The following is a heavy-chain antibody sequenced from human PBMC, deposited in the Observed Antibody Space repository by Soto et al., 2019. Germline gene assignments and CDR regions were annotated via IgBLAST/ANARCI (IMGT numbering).Heavy chain of an antibody. V-gene: IGHV3-53*01. D-gene: IGHD3-9*01. CDR1: WFTVGSNY. J-gene: IGHJ6*02. CDR3: ARSTYYDILTGSYYYYAMDV. CDR2: IYSEGTP. Sequence: PVGSLRLSCAASWFTVGSNYMSWVRQAPGKGLEWVSVIYSEGTPYYADSVKGRFTISRENSNNTLYLHMNNLRAEDTAVYYCARSTYYDILTGSYYYYAMDVWGQGTTVTVSS.